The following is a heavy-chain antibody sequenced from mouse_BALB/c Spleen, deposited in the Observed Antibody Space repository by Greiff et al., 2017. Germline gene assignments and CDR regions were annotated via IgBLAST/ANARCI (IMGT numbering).Heavy chain of an antibody. J-gene: IGHJ3*01. CDR1: GFTFSSYG. V-gene: IGHV5-6-3*01. CDR3: ARGYYGSSYGFAY. Sequence: EVQRVESGGGLVQPGGSLKLSCAASGFTFSSYGMSWVRQTPDKRLELVATINSNGGSTYYPDSVKGRFTISRDNAKNTLYLQMSSLKSEDTAMYYCARGYYGSSYGFAYWGQGTLVTVSA. D-gene: IGHD1-1*01. CDR2: INSNGGST.